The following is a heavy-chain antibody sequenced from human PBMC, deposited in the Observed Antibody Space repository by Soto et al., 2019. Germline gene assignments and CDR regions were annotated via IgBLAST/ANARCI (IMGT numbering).Heavy chain of an antibody. CDR2: IYYSGST. Sequence: SETLSLTCTVSGGSISSGDYYWSWIRQPPGKGLEWIGYIYYSGSTYYNPSLKSRVTISVDTSKNQFSLKLSSVTAADTAVYYCAREGVIAMSGSNWFDPWGQGTLVTVSS. J-gene: IGHJ5*02. CDR3: AREGVIAMSGSNWFDP. CDR1: GGSISSGDYY. D-gene: IGHD3-10*02. V-gene: IGHV4-30-4*01.